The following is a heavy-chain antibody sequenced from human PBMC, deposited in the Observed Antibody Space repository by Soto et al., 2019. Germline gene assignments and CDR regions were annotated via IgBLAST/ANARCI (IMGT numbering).Heavy chain of an antibody. Sequence: ASVKVSCKTSGYPFTNYVISWVRQAPGQGLEWMGWISPYNGNTNYAQKFQGRVTMTTDTSTATAYMELRSLRSDDTAVYYCAREKNRSGIDPWGQGTLVTVSS. V-gene: IGHV1-18*04. CDR1: GYPFTNYV. CDR2: ISPYNGNT. CDR3: AREKNRSGIDP. J-gene: IGHJ5*02. D-gene: IGHD1-26*01.